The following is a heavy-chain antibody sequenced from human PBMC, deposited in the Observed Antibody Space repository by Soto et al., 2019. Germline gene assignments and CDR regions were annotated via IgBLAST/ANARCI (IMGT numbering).Heavy chain of an antibody. CDR3: ARHGEDGKTKLRLNWFDP. CDR1: GYNFPDYW. J-gene: IGHJ5*02. Sequence: PGESLKISCKGLGYNFPDYWIAWVRQMPGKGLEYMGIIYPGDSETRYSPSFQGQVTISADKSISTAYLQWNSLEASDTAMYYCARHGEDGKTKLRLNWFDPWGQGNLVTVSS. D-gene: IGHD1-1*01. CDR2: IYPGDSET. V-gene: IGHV5-51*01.